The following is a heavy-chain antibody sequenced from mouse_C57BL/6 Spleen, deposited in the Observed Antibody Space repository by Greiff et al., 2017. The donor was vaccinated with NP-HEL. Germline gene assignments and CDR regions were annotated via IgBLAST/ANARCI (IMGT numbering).Heavy chain of an antibody. CDR2: IRNKANGYTT. J-gene: IGHJ4*01. V-gene: IGHV7-3*01. Sequence: EVQGVESGGGLVQPGGSLSLSCAASGFTFTDYYMSWVRQPPGKALEWLGFIRNKANGYTTEYSASVKGRFTISRDNSQSILYLQMNALRAEDSATYYCARYHRLYYAMDYWGQGTSVTVSS. CDR1: GFTFTDYY. CDR3: ARYHRLYYAMDY.